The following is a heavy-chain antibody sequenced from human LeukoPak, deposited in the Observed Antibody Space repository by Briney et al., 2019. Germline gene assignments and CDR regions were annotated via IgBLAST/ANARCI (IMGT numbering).Heavy chain of an antibody. J-gene: IGHJ4*02. D-gene: IGHD3-22*01. CDR1: GFTLSSYS. Sequence: GGSLRLSCAASGFTLSSYSKKWVRQAPGKGLEWVSSISSSSSYIYYADSVKGRFTISRDNAKNSLYLQMNSLRAEDTAVYYCARERDYYDSSGFLDYFDYWGQGTLVTVSS. V-gene: IGHV3-21*01. CDR2: ISSSSSYI. CDR3: ARERDYYDSSGFLDYFDY.